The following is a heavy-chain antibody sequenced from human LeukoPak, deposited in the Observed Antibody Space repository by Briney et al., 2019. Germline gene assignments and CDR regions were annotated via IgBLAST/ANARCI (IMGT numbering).Heavy chain of an antibody. CDR1: GFTFSSYA. J-gene: IGHJ4*02. D-gene: IGHD7-27*01. V-gene: IGHV3-23*01. CDR3: AKDGDGIQYFDY. Sequence: GGSLRLSCAASGFTFSSYAMSWVRQAPGKGLEWVSTITTGGTDTYYADSVKGRFTISRDDSKNTLFLQMNSLSAEDTAVYYCAKDGDGIQYFDYWGQGTLVTVSS. CDR2: ITTGGTDT.